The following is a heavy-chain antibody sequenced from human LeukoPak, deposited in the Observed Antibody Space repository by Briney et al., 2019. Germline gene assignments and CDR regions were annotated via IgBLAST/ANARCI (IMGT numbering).Heavy chain of an antibody. V-gene: IGHV4-34*01. D-gene: IGHD3-10*01. CDR2: INHSGST. J-gene: IGHJ4*02. CDR3: ARGRYGSGSYYDDY. Sequence: SETLTLTCAVYGGSFSGYYWSWIRQPPGKGLEWIGEINHSGSTNYNPSLKSRVTISVDTSKNQFSLKLSSVTAADTAVYYCARGRYGSGSYYDDYWGQGTLVTVSS. CDR1: GGSFSGYY.